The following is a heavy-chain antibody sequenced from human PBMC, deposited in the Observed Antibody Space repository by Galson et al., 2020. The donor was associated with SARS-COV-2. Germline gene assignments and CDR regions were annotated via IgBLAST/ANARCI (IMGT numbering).Heavy chain of an antibody. J-gene: IGHJ4*02. CDR3: ARGGISSGCLDY. CDR2: TTTNGGAT. Sequence: GGSLRLSCSASGFTFSSYAMTWVRQAPGKGLEWVSSTTTNGGATYHADSVKGRFAISRDNSKNNLYLQMNSLRTEDTAVYYCARGGISSGCLDYWGQGTLVTGSS. V-gene: IGHV3-23*01. CDR1: GFTFSSYA. D-gene: IGHD6-13*01.